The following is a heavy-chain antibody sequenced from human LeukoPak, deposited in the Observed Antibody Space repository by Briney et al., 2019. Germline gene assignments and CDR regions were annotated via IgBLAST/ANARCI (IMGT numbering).Heavy chain of an antibody. D-gene: IGHD3-3*01. Sequence: TSETLSLTCTVSGYSISSGYYWGWIRQPLGKGLEWIGSIYHSGSTYYNPSLKSRVTISVDTSKNQFSLKLSSVTAADTAVYYCARVEWLLYEDAFDIWGQGTMVTVSS. J-gene: IGHJ3*02. CDR1: GYSISSGYY. CDR3: ARVEWLLYEDAFDI. CDR2: IYHSGST. V-gene: IGHV4-38-2*02.